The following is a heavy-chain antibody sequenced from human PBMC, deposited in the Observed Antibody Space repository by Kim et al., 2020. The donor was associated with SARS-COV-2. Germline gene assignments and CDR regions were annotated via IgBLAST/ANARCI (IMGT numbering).Heavy chain of an antibody. Sequence: SETLSLTCTVSGGSISSGGYYWSWIRQHPGKGLEWIGYIYYSGSTYYNPSLKSRVTISVDTSKNQFSLKLSSVTAADTAVYYCARGKGDAVTRYFDYWGQGTLVTVSS. V-gene: IGHV4-31*03. J-gene: IGHJ4*02. CDR2: IYYSGST. CDR1: GGSISSGGYY. D-gene: IGHD4-4*01. CDR3: ARGKGDAVTRYFDY.